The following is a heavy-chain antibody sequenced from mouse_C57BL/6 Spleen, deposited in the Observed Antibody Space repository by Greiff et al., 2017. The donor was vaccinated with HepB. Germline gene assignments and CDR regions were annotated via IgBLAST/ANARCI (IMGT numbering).Heavy chain of an antibody. D-gene: IGHD2-1*01. CDR2: IYPGDGDT. CDR3: ARYGNYPYYAMDY. Sequence: VKLKESGAELVKPGASVKISCKASGYAFSSYWMNWVKQRPGKGLEWIGQIYPGDGDTNYNGKFKGKATLTADKSSRTAYMQLSSLTSEDSAVYFCARYGNYPYYAMDYWGQGTSVTVSS. CDR1: GYAFSSYW. J-gene: IGHJ4*01. V-gene: IGHV1-80*01.